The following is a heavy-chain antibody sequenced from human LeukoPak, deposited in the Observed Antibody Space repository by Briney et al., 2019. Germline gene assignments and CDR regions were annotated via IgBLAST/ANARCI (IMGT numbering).Heavy chain of an antibody. V-gene: IGHV3-21*01. CDR1: GFTFSSYS. D-gene: IGHD5-24*01. CDR2: ISSSSSYI. J-gene: IGHJ4*02. CDR3: ARDLGRVEMATITTDDY. Sequence: GGSLRLSCAASGFTFSSYSMNWVRQAPGKGLEWVSSISSSSSYIYYADSVKGRFTISRDNAKKSLYLEMNSLRAEDTAVYYCARDLGRVEMATITTDDYWGQGTLVTVSS.